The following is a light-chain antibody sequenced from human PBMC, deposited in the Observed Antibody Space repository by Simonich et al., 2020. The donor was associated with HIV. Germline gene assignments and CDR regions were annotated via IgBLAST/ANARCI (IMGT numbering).Light chain of an antibody. CDR2: AAS. CDR1: QGISNY. J-gene: IGKJ1*01. V-gene: IGKV1-NL1*01. CDR3: QQFYSTPQT. Sequence: DIQMTQSPSSLSASVGDRVTVTCPASQGISNYLAWYQQKPGKAPKILLYAASRLESGVPSRFRGSGSGTDYTLTISCLQPEDFATYYCQQFYSTPQTFGQGTKVEIK.